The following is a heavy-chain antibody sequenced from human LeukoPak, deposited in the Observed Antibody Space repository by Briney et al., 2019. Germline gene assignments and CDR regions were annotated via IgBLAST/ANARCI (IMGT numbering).Heavy chain of an antibody. CDR3: ARDSGAIVATTFDY. J-gene: IGHJ4*02. CDR2: IKQDGSEK. Sequence: GGSLRLSCAASGFTFSSYWMSWVRQAPGKGLEWVANIKQDGSEKYYVDSVKGRFTISRGNAKNSLYLQMNSLRAEDTAVYYCARDSGAIVATTFDYWGQGTLVTVSS. V-gene: IGHV3-7*01. D-gene: IGHD5-12*01. CDR1: GFTFSSYW.